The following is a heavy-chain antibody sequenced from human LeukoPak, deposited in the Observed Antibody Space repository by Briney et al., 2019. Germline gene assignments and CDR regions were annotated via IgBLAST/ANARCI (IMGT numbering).Heavy chain of an antibody. Sequence: GGSLRLSCGASGFTFRDYWMSWVRQAPGKGLEWVANIQSDGNEKNYIDSVQGRFTISRDNAKTSLYLQMNSLRAEDTAVYYCARRVVTANYYYGMDVWGQGTTVTVSS. CDR2: IQSDGNEK. CDR3: ARRVVTANYYYGMDV. J-gene: IGHJ6*02. D-gene: IGHD2-21*02. CDR1: GFTFRDYW. V-gene: IGHV3-7*01.